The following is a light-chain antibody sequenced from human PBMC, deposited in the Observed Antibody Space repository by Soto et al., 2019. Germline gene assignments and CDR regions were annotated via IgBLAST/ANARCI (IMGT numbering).Light chain of an antibody. CDR1: NIGRKS. CDR3: QVWDSNSEHLL. Sequence: SYVVTQTPSVSVPPGQTASISCGGHNIGRKSVHWYQQKPGQAPVLVVYDDNDRPPGIPERFSGSNSGDTATLSINGVEAGDEADYFCQVWDSNSEHLLFGGGTKLTVL. CDR2: DDN. V-gene: IGLV3-21*02. J-gene: IGLJ3*02.